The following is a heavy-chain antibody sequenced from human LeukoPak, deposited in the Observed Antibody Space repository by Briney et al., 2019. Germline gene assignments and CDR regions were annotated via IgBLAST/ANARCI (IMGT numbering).Heavy chain of an antibody. CDR2: VSRKSDYR. V-gene: IGHV3-9*01. CDR3: AKERYDGSGAAYDN. CDR1: GFIFDDAV. D-gene: IGHD3-10*01. J-gene: IGHJ4*02. Sequence: GGSLRLSCAASGFIFDDAVMHWVRQAPGKGLEWVSGVSRKSDYRAYADSVKGRFTISRDNARNSLYLQMNSPRAEDTALYYCAKERYDGSGAAYDNWGQGTLVTVSS.